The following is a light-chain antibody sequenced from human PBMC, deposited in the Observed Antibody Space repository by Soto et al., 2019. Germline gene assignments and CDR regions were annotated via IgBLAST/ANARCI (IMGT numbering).Light chain of an antibody. J-gene: IGLJ3*02. CDR2: EVT. CDR1: NSDLGNYKY. V-gene: IGLV2-14*01. Sequence: QSVLTQPASVSGSPGQSVTLPCTGTNSDLGNYKYVSWYQQYPGKPPQLLIYEVTNRPLGVSNRFSGSKSGNTASLTISGLQAEDEADYCCSSYTTTITVFGGGTKVTVL. CDR3: SSYTTTITV.